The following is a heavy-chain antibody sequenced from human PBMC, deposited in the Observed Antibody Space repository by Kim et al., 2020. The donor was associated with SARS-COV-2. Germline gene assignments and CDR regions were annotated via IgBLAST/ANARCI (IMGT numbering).Heavy chain of an antibody. CDR2: INPSGGST. D-gene: IGHD3-9*01. Sequence: ASVKVSCKASGYTFTSYYMHWVRQAPGQGLEWMGIINPSGGSTSYAQKFQGRVTMTRDTSTSTVYMELSSLRSEDTAVYYCARDHVLRCFDWPSNSGWFDPWGQGTLVTVST. CDR3: ARDHVLRCFDWPSNSGWFDP. V-gene: IGHV1-46*01. CDR1: GYTFTSYY. J-gene: IGHJ5*02.